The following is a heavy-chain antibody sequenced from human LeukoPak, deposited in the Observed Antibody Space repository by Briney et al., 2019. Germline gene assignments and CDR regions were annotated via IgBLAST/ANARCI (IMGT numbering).Heavy chain of an antibody. CDR2: ISPRGDIK. CDR3: AELGITMIGGV. V-gene: IGHV3-48*04. CDR1: GFTFSSHG. J-gene: IGHJ6*04. Sequence: SGGSLRLSCAASGFTFSSHGMNWVRQAPGKGLEWVSGISPRGDIKYYADSVKGRFTISRDNAKNSLYLQMNSLRAEDTAVYYCAELGITMIGGVWGKGTTVTISS. D-gene: IGHD3-10*02.